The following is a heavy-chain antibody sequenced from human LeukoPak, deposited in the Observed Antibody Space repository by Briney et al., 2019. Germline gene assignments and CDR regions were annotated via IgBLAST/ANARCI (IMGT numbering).Heavy chain of an antibody. D-gene: IGHD5-24*01. CDR1: GYTFTNNF. CDR2: INPSGDNT. CDR3: ARDNSLRDTAWWFDP. J-gene: IGHJ5*02. V-gene: IGHV1-46*01. Sequence: ASVKVSCKASGYTFTNNFMHWVRQAPGQGLEWIGMINPSGDNTGYAQKFQGRVTMTRDMATSTDSLEVSSLRSEDTAVYYCARDNSLRDTAWWFDPWSQGTLVTVSS.